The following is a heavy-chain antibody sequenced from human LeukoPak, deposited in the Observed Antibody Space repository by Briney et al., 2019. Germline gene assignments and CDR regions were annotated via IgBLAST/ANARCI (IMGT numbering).Heavy chain of an antibody. V-gene: IGHV2-5*01. J-gene: IGHJ4*02. CDR2: IYWNDDK. D-gene: IGHD6-19*01. Sequence: SGPTLVNPTQTLTLTCTFSGFSLSTTGVGVNWIRQSPGKALEWLALIYWNDDKRYSPSLRSRLTITRDTSKNQVVLTMTNMDPVDTATYYCAHRGGAVTGHYYFDCWGQGTLVTVSS. CDR1: GFSLSTTGVG. CDR3: AHRGGAVTGHYYFDC.